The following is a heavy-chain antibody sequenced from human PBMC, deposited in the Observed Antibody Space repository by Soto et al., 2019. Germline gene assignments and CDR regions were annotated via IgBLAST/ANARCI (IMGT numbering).Heavy chain of an antibody. CDR1: GGTFTNYA. D-gene: IGHD3-10*01. CDR2: IIPVFGRG. J-gene: IGHJ4*02. V-gene: IGHV1-69*12. Sequence: QVQLVQSGAEVKKPGSSVKVSCKTSGGTFTNYAISWVRQAPGQGLEWMGEIIPVFGRGNYAQQFQGRVTIPADESTNKGYMELRSRSCEHTALYYCARDKDGYYGSGSIVFDCWGQGTLGTVAS. CDR3: ARDKDGYYGSGSIVFDC.